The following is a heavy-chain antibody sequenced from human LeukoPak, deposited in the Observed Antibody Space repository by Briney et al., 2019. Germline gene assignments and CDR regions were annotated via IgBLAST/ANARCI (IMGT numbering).Heavy chain of an antibody. J-gene: IGHJ5*02. CDR2: INHSGST. D-gene: IGHD3-22*01. CDR3: ARRGMIVVVNNWFDP. V-gene: IGHV4-34*01. Sequence: PSETLSLTCAVYGGSFSGYYWSWIRQPPGKGLEWIGEINHSGSTNYNPSLKSRVTISLDTSKNQFSLKLSSVTAADTAVYYCARRGMIVVVNNWFDPWGQGTLVTVSS. CDR1: GGSFSGYY.